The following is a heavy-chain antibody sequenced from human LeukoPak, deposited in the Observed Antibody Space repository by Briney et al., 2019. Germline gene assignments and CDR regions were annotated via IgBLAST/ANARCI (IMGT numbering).Heavy chain of an antibody. CDR3: AASMTTVTSDLDY. J-gene: IGHJ4*02. V-gene: IGHV1-69*04. CDR2: IIPILGIA. CDR1: GGTFSSYA. Sequence: SVMLSCKASGGTFSSYAISWVRHAPGQGHEWKGRIIPILGIANYAQKFQGRVTITADKSTSTAYMELSSLRSEDTAVYYCAASMTTVTSDLDYWGQGTLVTVSS. D-gene: IGHD4-17*01.